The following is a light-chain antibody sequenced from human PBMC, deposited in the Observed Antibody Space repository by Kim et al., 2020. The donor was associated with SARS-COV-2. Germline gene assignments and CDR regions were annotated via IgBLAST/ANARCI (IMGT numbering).Light chain of an antibody. CDR2: DVT. CDR3: ASYTSSNSFV. Sequence: QSALTQPASMSGSPGQSITISCTGTSNDIGLYNYVSWYQRHPGTAPKLLIYDVTKRPSGVSDRFAGSKSGNTASLSISGLQTEDESEYFCASYTSSNSFVFGAGTKLTVL. CDR1: SNDIGLYNY. V-gene: IGLV2-14*03. J-gene: IGLJ3*02.